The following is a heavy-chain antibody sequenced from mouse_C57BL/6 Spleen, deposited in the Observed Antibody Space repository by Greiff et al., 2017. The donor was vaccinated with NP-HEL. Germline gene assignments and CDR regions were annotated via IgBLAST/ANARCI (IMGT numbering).Heavy chain of an antibody. Sequence: VQLQQPGAELVKPGASVKLSCKASGYTFTSYWMHWVKQRPGQGLEWIGMIHPNSGSTNYNEKFKSKATLTVDKSSSTAYMQLSSLTSEDSAVYYCARSRDYGRNYYAMDYWGQGTSVTVSS. J-gene: IGHJ4*01. CDR2: IHPNSGST. V-gene: IGHV1-64*01. CDR1: GYTFTSYW. D-gene: IGHD2-4*01. CDR3: ARSRDYGRNYYAMDY.